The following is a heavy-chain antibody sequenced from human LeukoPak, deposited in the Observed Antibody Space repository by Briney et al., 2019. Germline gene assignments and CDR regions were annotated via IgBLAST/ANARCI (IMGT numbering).Heavy chain of an antibody. J-gene: IGHJ4*02. D-gene: IGHD5-12*01. Sequence: SETLSLTCTVSGGSISSGDYYCNWIRQPPGKGLEWIGYIYYGGSTSYNPSLKSRVTISADTSKNQFSLKLTSVTAADTAVYYCARGSAYDWFDYWGQGTLVTVSS. CDR3: ARGSAYDWFDY. CDR2: IYYGGST. CDR1: GGSISSGDYY. V-gene: IGHV4-30-4*01.